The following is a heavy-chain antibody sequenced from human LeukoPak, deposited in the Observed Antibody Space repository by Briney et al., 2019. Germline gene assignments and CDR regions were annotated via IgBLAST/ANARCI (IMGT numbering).Heavy chain of an antibody. CDR3: ARWTVRGSREIDY. V-gene: IGHV3-21*01. CDR1: GFTFSSYS. D-gene: IGHD3-10*01. J-gene: IGHJ4*02. CDR2: ISSSSSYI. Sequence: GGSLRLSCAASGFTFSSYSMNWVRQAPGKGLEWVSSISSSSSYIYYADSVKGRFTISRDNAKNSLYLQMNSLRAEDTAVYYCARWTVRGSREIDYWGQGTLVTVSS.